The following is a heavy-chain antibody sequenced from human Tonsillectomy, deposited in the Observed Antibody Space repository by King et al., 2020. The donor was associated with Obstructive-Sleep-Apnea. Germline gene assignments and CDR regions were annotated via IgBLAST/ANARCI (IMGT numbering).Heavy chain of an antibody. CDR3: SGSPEDTVTTFYYYYGMDV. Sequence: VQLVESGAEVKKPGASVKVSCKASGYTFTSYYMHWVRQAPGQGLEWMGIINPSGGSTSYAQKFQGRVTMTRDTSTSTVYMELSSLRSEDTAVSYCSGSPEDTVTTFYYYYGMDVWGQGTTVTVSS. D-gene: IGHD4-17*01. V-gene: IGHV1-46*03. J-gene: IGHJ6*02. CDR1: GYTFTSYY. CDR2: INPSGGST.